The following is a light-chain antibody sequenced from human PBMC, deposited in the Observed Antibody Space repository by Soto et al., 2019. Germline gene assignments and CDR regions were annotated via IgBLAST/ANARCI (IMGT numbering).Light chain of an antibody. CDR3: AAWDDSLNGYV. CDR2: SNN. V-gene: IGLV1-44*01. Sequence: QSLLTNPPSASGTPGQRGTISCSGTSSNIGSNTVNWYQQLPGTAPKLLIYSNNQRPSGVPDRFSGSKSGTSASLAISGLQSEDEADYYCAAWDDSLNGYVFGTGTKVTVL. CDR1: SSNIGSNT. J-gene: IGLJ1*01.